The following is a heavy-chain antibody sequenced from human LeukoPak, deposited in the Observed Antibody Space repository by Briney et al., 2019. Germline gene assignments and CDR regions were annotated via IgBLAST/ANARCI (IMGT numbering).Heavy chain of an antibody. CDR2: ISGSGGST. CDR3: AKEVRRIAAAEVDY. CDR1: GFTFSSYA. V-gene: IGHV3-23*01. D-gene: IGHD6-13*01. Sequence: SGGPLRLSCAASGFTFSSYAMSWVRQAPGKGLEWVSAISGSGGSTYYADSVKGRFTISRDNSKNTLYLQMNSLRAEDTAVYYCAKEVRRIAAAEVDYWGQGTLVTVSS. J-gene: IGHJ4*02.